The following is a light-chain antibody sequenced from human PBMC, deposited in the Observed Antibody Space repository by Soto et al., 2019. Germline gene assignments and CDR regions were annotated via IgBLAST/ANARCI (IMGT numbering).Light chain of an antibody. J-gene: IGKJ1*01. Sequence: ETVMTQSPATLSVSPGERATLSCRASQSVRNNLAWYQQKPGQAPRLLIYGASTRATGIPARFSGGGSGTEFTLTISSLQSEDFAVYYCQQYNNRPPWTFGQGTKVEIK. CDR1: QSVRNN. CDR3: QQYNNRPPWT. CDR2: GAS. V-gene: IGKV3-15*01.